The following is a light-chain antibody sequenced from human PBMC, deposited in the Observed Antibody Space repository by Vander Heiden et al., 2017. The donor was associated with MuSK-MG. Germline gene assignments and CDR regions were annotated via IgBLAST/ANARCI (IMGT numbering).Light chain of an antibody. Sequence: QSVLTQPPSVSGAPGQRVTIACTGSSPNSGAGYDVHWYQQLPGTAPKLLIYGNSNRPSGVPDRFSGSKSGTSASLAITGLQAEDEADYYCQSYDSSLSGSVVFGGGTKLTVL. CDR2: GNS. V-gene: IGLV1-40*01. J-gene: IGLJ2*01. CDR1: SPNSGAGYD. CDR3: QSYDSSLSGSVV.